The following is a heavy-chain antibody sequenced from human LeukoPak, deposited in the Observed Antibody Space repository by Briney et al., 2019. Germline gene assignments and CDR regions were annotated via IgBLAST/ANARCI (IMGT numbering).Heavy chain of an antibody. CDR1: GFTFSSYW. CDR3: ASGLGRAIYYGSGRADY. J-gene: IGHJ4*02. D-gene: IGHD3-10*01. CDR2: IKQDGSEK. V-gene: IGHV3-7*01. Sequence: GGSLRLSCAASGFTFSSYWMSWVRQAPGKGLEWVANIKQDGSEKYYVDSVKGRFTISRDNPKNSLYLQINNLRAEDTAVYYCASGLGRAIYYGSGRADYWGQGTLVTVSS.